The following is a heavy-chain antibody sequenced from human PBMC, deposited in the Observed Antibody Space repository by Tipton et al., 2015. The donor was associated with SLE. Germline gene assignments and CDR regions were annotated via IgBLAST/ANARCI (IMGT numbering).Heavy chain of an antibody. CDR2: IYYSGST. CDR3: ARVHMAARVLDY. Sequence: TLSLTCTVSGGSISSYYWSWIRQPPGKGLEWIGYIYYSGSTNYNPSLKSRVTISVDTSKNQFSLKLSSVTAADTAVYYCARVHMAARVLDYWCQGTLVTVSS. J-gene: IGHJ4*02. V-gene: IGHV4-59*12. CDR1: GGSISSYY. D-gene: IGHD6-6*01.